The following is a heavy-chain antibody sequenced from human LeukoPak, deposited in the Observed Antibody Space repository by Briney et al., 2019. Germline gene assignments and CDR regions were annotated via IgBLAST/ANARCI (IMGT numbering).Heavy chain of an antibody. J-gene: IGHJ4*02. CDR2: ISYDGSNK. V-gene: IGHV3-30-3*01. CDR3: ASGSLGGAAKLDY. Sequence: GGSLRLSCAASGFTFSSYAMHWVRQAPGKGLEWVAVISYDGSNKYYADSVKGRFTISRDNSKNTLYLQMNSLRAEDTAVYYCASGSLGGAAKLDYWGQGTLVTVSS. CDR1: GFTFSSYA. D-gene: IGHD1-26*01.